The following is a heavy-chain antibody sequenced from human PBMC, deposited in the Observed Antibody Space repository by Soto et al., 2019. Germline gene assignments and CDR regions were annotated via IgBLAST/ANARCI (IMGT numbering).Heavy chain of an antibody. J-gene: IGHJ4*02. CDR3: AREEITIFGVVIDY. V-gene: IGHV4-4*02. CDR1: GGSISSSNW. Sequence: XXTLSLPCAVSGGSISSSNWCSWVRQPPGKGLEWIGEIYHSGSTNYNPSLKSRVTISVDKSKNQFSLKLSSVTDADTAVYYCAREEITIFGVVIDYWGQGTLVTVSS. D-gene: IGHD3-3*01. CDR2: IYHSGST.